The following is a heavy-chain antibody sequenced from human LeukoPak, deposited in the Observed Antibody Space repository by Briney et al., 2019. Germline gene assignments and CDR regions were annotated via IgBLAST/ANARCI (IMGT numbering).Heavy chain of an antibody. CDR1: GGSISSGGYY. D-gene: IGHD6-13*01. J-gene: IGHJ4*02. CDR2: IYYSGST. CDR3: ARGGSWPYYFDY. V-gene: IGHV4-31*03. Sequence: SETLSLTCTVSGGSISSGGYYWSWIRQHPGKGLEWIGYIYYSGSTYYNPSLKSRVTTLVDTSKNQFSLKLSSVTAADTAVYYCARGGSWPYYFDYWGQGTLVTVSS.